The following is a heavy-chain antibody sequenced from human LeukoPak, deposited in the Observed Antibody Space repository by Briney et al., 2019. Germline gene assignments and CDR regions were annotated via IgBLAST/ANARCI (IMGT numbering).Heavy chain of an antibody. CDR2: ISSSGGST. J-gene: IGHJ3*02. V-gene: IGHV3-23*01. Sequence: GGSLRLSCAASGLTFSNYAMSWVRQAPGKGLEWVSGISSSGGSTFYTDSVKGRFTISRENAKNSLYLQMNSLRAGDTAVYYCARGFLGDAFDIWGQGTMVTVSS. D-gene: IGHD3-3*01. CDR1: GLTFSNYA. CDR3: ARGFLGDAFDI.